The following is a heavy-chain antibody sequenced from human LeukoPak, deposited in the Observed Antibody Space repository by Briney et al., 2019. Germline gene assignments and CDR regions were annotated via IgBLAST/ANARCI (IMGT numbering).Heavy chain of an antibody. Sequence: GGSLRLSCAVSGFTVSDYYMSWVRQAPGKGLEWVSVIYSGGKTYYADSVKGRFTISRDNSKNTLYLQMNSLRAEDTAVYYCARDNFGELHYFDYWGQGTLVTVSS. D-gene: IGHD3-10*01. CDR1: GFTVSDYY. V-gene: IGHV3-53*01. J-gene: IGHJ4*02. CDR3: ARDNFGELHYFDY. CDR2: IYSGGKT.